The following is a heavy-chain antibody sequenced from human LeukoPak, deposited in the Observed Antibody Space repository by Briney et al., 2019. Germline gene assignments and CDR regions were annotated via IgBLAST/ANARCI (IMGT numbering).Heavy chain of an antibody. V-gene: IGHV5-51*01. CDR3: ARLGYSYGSFDP. CDR2: IYPLDSHT. J-gene: IGHJ5*02. Sequence: GGALDISCQGSGCRFSSYWMNWVRQMPGKGLEWVGIIYPLDSHTTYPPSFQGQVIISVDNSISTAYLQWSSLKASDTAMYYCARLGYSYGSFDPWGQGTLVTVSS. CDR1: GCRFSSYW. D-gene: IGHD5-18*01.